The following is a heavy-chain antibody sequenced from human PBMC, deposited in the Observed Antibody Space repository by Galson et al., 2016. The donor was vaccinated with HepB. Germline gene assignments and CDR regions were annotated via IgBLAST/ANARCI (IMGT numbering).Heavy chain of an antibody. J-gene: IGHJ4*02. CDR1: GDSISSDY. V-gene: IGHV4-59*01. D-gene: IGHD2-2*01. CDR3: ARYCSSTTCSPWAFDY. CDR2: IYYSGST. Sequence: TLSLTCTVSGDSISSDYWSWIRQPPGKGLEWIGYIYYSGSTNYNPSLKSRVTISLDTSKNHFSLKLTSVTAADTAVYYCARYCSSTTCSPWAFDYWGQGTLVTVSS.